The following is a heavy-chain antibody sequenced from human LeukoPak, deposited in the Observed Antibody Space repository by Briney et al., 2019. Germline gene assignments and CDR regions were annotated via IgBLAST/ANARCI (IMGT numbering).Heavy chain of an antibody. D-gene: IGHD5-18*01. CDR1: GFTFSSYW. CDR2: IKQDGSEK. Sequence: PGGSLRLSCAASGFTFSSYWMSWVRQAPGKGLEWVANIKQDGSEKYYVDSVKGRFTISRDNAKNSLYLQMNSLRAEDTAVYYCARDWDVDTASFDYWGQGTLVTVSS. V-gene: IGHV3-7*01. CDR3: ARDWDVDTASFDY. J-gene: IGHJ4*02.